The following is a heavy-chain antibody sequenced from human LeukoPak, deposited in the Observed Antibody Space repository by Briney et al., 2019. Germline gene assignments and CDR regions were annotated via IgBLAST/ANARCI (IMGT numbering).Heavy chain of an antibody. CDR3: AKDSESAYYYGSGNNY. J-gene: IGHJ4*02. Sequence: GGSLRLSCAASGFTFSSYAMSWVRQAPGKGLEWVSAISGSGGSTYYADSVKGRFTISRDNSKNTLYLQMNSLRAEDTAVYYCAKDSESAYYYGSGNNYWGQGTLVTVSS. CDR2: ISGSGGST. V-gene: IGHV3-23*01. D-gene: IGHD3-10*01. CDR1: GFTFSSYA.